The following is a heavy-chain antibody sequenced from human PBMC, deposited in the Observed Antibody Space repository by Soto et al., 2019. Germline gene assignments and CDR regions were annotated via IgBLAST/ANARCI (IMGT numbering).Heavy chain of an antibody. CDR1: GFTFSNAW. V-gene: IGHV3-15*01. Sequence: GGSLRLSCAASGFTFSNAWMSWVRQAPGKGLEWVGRIKSKTDGETTDYAAPVKGRFTISRDDSKNTLYLQMNSLKTEDTAVYYCTTDTYYYGSGSYYNFDYWGQGTLVTVSS. J-gene: IGHJ4*02. CDR3: TTDTYYYGSGSYYNFDY. CDR2: IKSKTDGETT. D-gene: IGHD3-10*01.